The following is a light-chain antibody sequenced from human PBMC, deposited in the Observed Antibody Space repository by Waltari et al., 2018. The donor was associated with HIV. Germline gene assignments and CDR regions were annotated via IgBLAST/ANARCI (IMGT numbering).Light chain of an antibody. Sequence: QSELTQAPSASGTPGQRGTISCSGSSSNLRSNYLYRYHQFPGTAPKLLIYRNNRRPSGVPDRFSGSKSGTSASLAISGLRSEDEADYYCATWDDTLSGPVFGGGTKLTVL. CDR2: RNN. CDR3: ATWDDTLSGPV. CDR1: SSNLRSNY. J-gene: IGLJ2*01. V-gene: IGLV1-47*01.